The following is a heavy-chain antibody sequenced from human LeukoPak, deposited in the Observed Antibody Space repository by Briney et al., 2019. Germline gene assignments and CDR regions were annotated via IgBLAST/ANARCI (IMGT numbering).Heavy chain of an antibody. CDR1: RLTFSNYW. CDR2: IKTDGTET. D-gene: IGHD6-6*01. V-gene: IGHV3-7*01. J-gene: IGHJ6*03. CDR3: ARRPGEQLVYHYYYMDV. Sequence: QSGGSLRLSCVGSRLTFSNYWMTWVRQAPGKGLERVANIKTDGTETYYMESVRGRFTISRDNAKNSLYLQMNSLRAEDTAVYYCARRPGEQLVYHYYYMDVWGKGTTATVSS.